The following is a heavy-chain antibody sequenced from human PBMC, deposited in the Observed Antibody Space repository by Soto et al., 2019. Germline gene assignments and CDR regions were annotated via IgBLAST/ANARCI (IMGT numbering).Heavy chain of an antibody. V-gene: IGHV4-31*03. D-gene: IGHD2-2*01. CDR3: ARGGGSTKVDY. Sequence: QVQLQESGPGLVKPSQTLSLTCTVSGGSITSSGYYWSWIRQHPGEGLEWIGFTSNSGSTSYNPSLKSRVTISVDTSSNPFSLNLKSVTAGDTAVYYCARGGGSTKVDYWGQGTLVTVSP. CDR2: TSNSGST. J-gene: IGHJ4*02. CDR1: GGSITSSGYY.